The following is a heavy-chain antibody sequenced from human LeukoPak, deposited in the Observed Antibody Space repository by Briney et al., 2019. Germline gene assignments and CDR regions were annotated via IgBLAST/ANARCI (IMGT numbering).Heavy chain of an antibody. V-gene: IGHV3-53*01. CDR1: GFTVSSNY. D-gene: IGHD2-15*01. CDR2: IYSGGST. J-gene: IGHJ3*02. CDR3: AREIYCSASSCTGGVFDI. Sequence: GGSLRLSCAASGFTVSSNYMSWVRRAPGKGLEWVSVIYSGGSTYYADSVKGRFTISRDNSKNTLYLQMNSLRVEDTAVYYCAREIYCSASSCTGGVFDIWGQGTMVTVSS.